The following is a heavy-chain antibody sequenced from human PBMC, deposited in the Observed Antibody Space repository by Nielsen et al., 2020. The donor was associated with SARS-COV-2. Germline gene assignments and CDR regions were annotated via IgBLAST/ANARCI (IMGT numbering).Heavy chain of an antibody. V-gene: IGHV5-10-1*01. CDR2: IDPSDSYT. CDR3: ARHGDGYNGQSDY. D-gene: IGHD5-24*01. CDR1: GYTFTTYW. Sequence: GESLKISCKTSGYTFTTYWISWVRQMPGKGLEWMGRIDPSDSYTNYSPSFQGHVTISADKSISTAYLQWSSLKASDTAMYYCARHGDGYNGQSDYWGQGTLVTVSS. J-gene: IGHJ4*02.